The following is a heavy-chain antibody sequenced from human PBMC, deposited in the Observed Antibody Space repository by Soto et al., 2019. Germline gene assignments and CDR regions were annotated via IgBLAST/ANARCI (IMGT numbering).Heavy chain of an antibody. V-gene: IGHV3-9*01. CDR1: GFTFDDYA. D-gene: IGHD3-22*01. CDR2: ISWDSGSI. J-gene: IGHJ6*02. Sequence: PGGSLRLSCAASGFTFDDYAMHWVRQAPGKGLEWVSGISWDSGSIGYADSVKGRFTISRDNAKNSLYLQMNSLRAEDTAVYYCARDQAPPFFVGEVVNYYGMDVWGQGTTVTVSS. CDR3: ARDQAPPFFVGEVVNYYGMDV.